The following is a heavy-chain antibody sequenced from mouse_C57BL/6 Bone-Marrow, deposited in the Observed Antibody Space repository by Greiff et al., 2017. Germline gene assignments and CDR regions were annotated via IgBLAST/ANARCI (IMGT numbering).Heavy chain of an antibody. CDR3: ARQGGTRRGFYFDY. V-gene: IGHV5-12*01. D-gene: IGHD1-1*01. CDR1: GFTFSDYY. CDR2: ISNGGGST. Sequence: EVKLVESGGGLVQPGGSLKLSCAASGFTFSDYYMYWVRQTPEKRLEWVAYISNGGGSTYYPDTVKGRFTISRDNAKNTLYLQMSRLKSEDTAMDYCARQGGTRRGFYFDYWGQGTTLTVSS. J-gene: IGHJ2*01.